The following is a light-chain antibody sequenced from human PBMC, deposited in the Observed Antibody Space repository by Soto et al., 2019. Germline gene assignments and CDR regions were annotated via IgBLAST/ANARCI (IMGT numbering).Light chain of an antibody. CDR3: TSYVGNDIWV. Sequence: QSALTQPPSASGSPGQSVTISCTGTSSDVGAYKYVSWYQQYPGKAPKLMIYEVTKRPSGVPDRFSGSKSGNTASLTVSGLQAEDEADYYCTSYVGNDIWVFGGGIKLTVL. CDR1: SSDVGAYKY. CDR2: EVT. V-gene: IGLV2-8*01. J-gene: IGLJ3*02.